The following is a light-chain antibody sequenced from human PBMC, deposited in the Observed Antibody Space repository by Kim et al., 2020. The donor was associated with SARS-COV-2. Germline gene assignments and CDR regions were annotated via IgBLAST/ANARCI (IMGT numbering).Light chain of an antibody. Sequence: SVSPGDRATSSCRASQSVSSNLAWYQQKPGQAPTLLIYGASTRATGTPPRFSGSGSGTEFTLTINYLQSGDFAVYYCQQYNDRVSFGGGTKVDIK. J-gene: IGKJ4*01. CDR1: QSVSSN. V-gene: IGKV3-15*01. CDR3: QQYNDRVS. CDR2: GAS.